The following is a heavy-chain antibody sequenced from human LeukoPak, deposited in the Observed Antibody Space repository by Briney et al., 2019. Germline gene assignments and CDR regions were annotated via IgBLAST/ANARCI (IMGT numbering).Heavy chain of an antibody. V-gene: IGHV1-69*05. D-gene: IGHD3-3*01. CDR2: IIPIFGTA. CDR3: ARDRRGTIFGVVTERPYYYYYYYMDV. CDR1: GGTFSSYA. Sequence: SVKVSCKASGGTFSSYAISWVRQAPGQGLEWMGRIIPIFGTANYAQKFQGRVTITTDESTSTAYMVLSSLRSEDTAVYYCARDRRGTIFGVVTERPYYYYYYYMDVWGKGTTVTVSS. J-gene: IGHJ6*03.